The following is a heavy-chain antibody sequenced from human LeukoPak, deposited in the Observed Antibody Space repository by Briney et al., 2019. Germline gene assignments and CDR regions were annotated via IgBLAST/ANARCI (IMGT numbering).Heavy chain of an antibody. CDR3: AKDPSVSISRFGY. CDR2: ISGSGGST. CDR1: GFTFSSYA. J-gene: IGHJ4*02. V-gene: IGHV3-23*01. D-gene: IGHD2/OR15-2a*01. Sequence: PGGSLRLSCAASGFTFSSYAMSWVPQAPGKGLEWGSAISGSGGSTYYADSVKGRFTISRDNSKNTLYLQMNSLRAGDTAVYYCAKDPSVSISRFGYWGQGTLVTVSS.